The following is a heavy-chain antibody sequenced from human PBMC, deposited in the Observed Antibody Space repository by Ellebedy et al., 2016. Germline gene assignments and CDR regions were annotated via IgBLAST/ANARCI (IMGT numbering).Heavy chain of an antibody. Sequence: SETLSLTCAVYGGSFSGYYWSWIRQPPGKGLEWIGEINHSGSTNYNPSLKSRVTISVDTSKNQFSLKLSSVTAADTAVYYCATSKRPITMVRGVTYYGMDVWGQGTTVTVSS. CDR2: INHSGST. D-gene: IGHD3-10*01. V-gene: IGHV4-34*01. CDR1: GGSFSGYY. CDR3: ATSKRPITMVRGVTYYGMDV. J-gene: IGHJ6*02.